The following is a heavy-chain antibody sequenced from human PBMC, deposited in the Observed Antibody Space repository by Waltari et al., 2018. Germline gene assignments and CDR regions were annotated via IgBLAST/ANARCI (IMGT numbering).Heavy chain of an antibody. D-gene: IGHD3-9*01. CDR1: GGSFSGYY. J-gene: IGHJ6*02. CDR3: ARFGVLRYFDWLRYYYGMDV. V-gene: IGHV4-34*01. CDR2: INHSGST. Sequence: QVQLQQWGAGLLKPSETLSLTCAVYGGSFSGYYWSWIRQHPGKGLEWIGEINHSGSTNYNPSLKSRVTISVDTSKNQFSLKLSSVTAADTAVYYCARFGVLRYFDWLRYYYGMDVWGQGTTVTVSS.